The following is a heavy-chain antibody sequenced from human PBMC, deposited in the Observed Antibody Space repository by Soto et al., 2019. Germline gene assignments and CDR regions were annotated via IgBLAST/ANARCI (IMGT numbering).Heavy chain of an antibody. CDR2: ISAYNGNT. D-gene: IGHD5-12*01. Sequence: ASVKVSCKASGYTFTSYGISWVRQAPGQGLEWMGWISAYNGNTNYAQKLQGRVTMTTDTSTSTAYMELRSLRSGDTAVYYCARDEGDGYNYYYYGMDVWGQGTTVTVSS. V-gene: IGHV1-18*01. J-gene: IGHJ6*02. CDR1: GYTFTSYG. CDR3: ARDEGDGYNYYYYGMDV.